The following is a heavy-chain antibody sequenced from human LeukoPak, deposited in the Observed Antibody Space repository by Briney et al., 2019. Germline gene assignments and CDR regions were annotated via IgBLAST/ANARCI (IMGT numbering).Heavy chain of an antibody. CDR3: ARDSGYDILTGYYEFDY. CDR2: ISSSSSYI. J-gene: IGHJ4*02. D-gene: IGHD3-9*01. CDR1: GFTFSSYA. V-gene: IGHV3-21*01. Sequence: PGGSLRLSCAASGFTFSSYAMSWVRQAPGKGLEWVSSISSSSSYIYYADSVKGRFTISRDNAKNSLYLQMNSLRAEDTAVYYCARDSGYDILTGYYEFDYWGQGTLVTVSS.